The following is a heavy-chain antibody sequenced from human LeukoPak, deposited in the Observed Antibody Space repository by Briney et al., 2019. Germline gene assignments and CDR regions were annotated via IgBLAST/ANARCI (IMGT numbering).Heavy chain of an antibody. CDR2: ISYDGSKK. Sequence: PGGSLRLSCVASAFTFSSYALHWVRQAPGKGLEWVSVISYDGSKKYSADSVKGRFTISRDNSKNTLYLQMNSLRAEDTAVYYCARGREGYSYEFDYWGQGTLVTVSS. V-gene: IGHV3-30*04. J-gene: IGHJ4*02. D-gene: IGHD5-12*01. CDR1: AFTFSSYA. CDR3: ARGREGYSYEFDY.